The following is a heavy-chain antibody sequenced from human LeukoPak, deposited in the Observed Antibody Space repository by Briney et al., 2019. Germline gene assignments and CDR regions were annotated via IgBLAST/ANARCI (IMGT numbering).Heavy chain of an antibody. CDR2: TYYRSKWYN. V-gene: IGHV6-1*01. CDR1: GDSVSSNSAA. D-gene: IGHD3-10*01. CDR3: ARGTRNYYGSGGYYNGMDV. J-gene: IGHJ6*02. Sequence: SQTLSLTCAISGDSVSSNSAAWNWIRQSPSRGLEWLGRTYYRSKWYNDYAVSVKSRITINPDTSKNQFSLQLNSVTPEDTAVYYCARGTRNYYGSGGYYNGMDVWGQGTTVTVSS.